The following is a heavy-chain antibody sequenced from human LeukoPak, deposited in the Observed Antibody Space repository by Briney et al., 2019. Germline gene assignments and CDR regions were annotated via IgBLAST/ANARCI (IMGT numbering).Heavy chain of an antibody. CDR3: ARAGELIAAAGIRGAFDI. CDR1: GGSFSGYY. D-gene: IGHD6-13*01. V-gene: IGHV4-34*01. CDR2: INHSGST. Sequence: SETLSLTCAVYGGSFSGYYWSWIRQPPGKGLEWIGEINHSGSTNYNPSLKSRVTMSVDTSKNQFSLKLSSVTAADTAVYYCARAGELIAAAGIRGAFDIWGQGTMVTVSS. J-gene: IGHJ3*02.